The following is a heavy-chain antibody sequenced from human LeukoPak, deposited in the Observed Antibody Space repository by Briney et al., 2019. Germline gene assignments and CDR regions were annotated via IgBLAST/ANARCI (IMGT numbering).Heavy chain of an antibody. J-gene: IGHJ5*02. CDR3: AKDGHSSSSGNWFDT. Sequence: GGSLRLSCAASGFTFSSYAMSWVRQAPGKGLEWVSAISGSGGSTYYADSVKGRFTISRDNSKNTLYLQMNSLRAEDTAVYYCAKDGHSSSSGNWFDTWGQGTLVTVSS. CDR1: GFTFSSYA. V-gene: IGHV3-23*01. D-gene: IGHD6-6*01. CDR2: ISGSGGST.